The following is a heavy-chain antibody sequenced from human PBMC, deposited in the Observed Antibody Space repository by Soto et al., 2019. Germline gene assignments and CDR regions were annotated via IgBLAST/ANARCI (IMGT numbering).Heavy chain of an antibody. J-gene: IGHJ5*02. D-gene: IGHD2-15*01. CDR2: IYYSGST. V-gene: IGHV4-31*02. CDR1: GGSISSGGYY. CDR3: ARGLPFAATPINWFDP. Sequence: PSETLSLTCTVSGGSISSGGYYWSWIRQHPGKGLEWIGYIYYSGSTYYNPSLKSRVTISVDTSKNQFSLKLSSVTAADTAVYYCARGLPFAATPINWFDPWGQGTLVTVSS.